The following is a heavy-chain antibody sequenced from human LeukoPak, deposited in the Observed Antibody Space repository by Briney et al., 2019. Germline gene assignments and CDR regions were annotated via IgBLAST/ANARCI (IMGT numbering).Heavy chain of an antibody. Sequence: GGSLRLSCAASGFSVSNKYMSWVRQAPGKGLEWVSVIYTGGDTYYADSVRGRFTISRDNSKNTVNLQMNGLRAEDTALYYCAGGQMFTSGGFDDWGQGTLVTVSS. CDR1: GFSVSNKY. D-gene: IGHD6-19*01. V-gene: IGHV3-53*01. CDR2: IYTGGDT. CDR3: AGGQMFTSGGFDD. J-gene: IGHJ4*02.